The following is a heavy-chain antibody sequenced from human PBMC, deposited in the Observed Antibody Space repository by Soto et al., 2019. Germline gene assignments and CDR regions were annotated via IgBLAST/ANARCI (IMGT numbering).Heavy chain of an antibody. CDR1: EFTFDNYA. V-gene: IGHV3-23*01. J-gene: IGHJ4*02. CDR2: ISGSSSHT. CDR3: TGGGGGDISPGYYPLDC. Sequence: EVQLLESGGGLVQPGGSLRLSCAASEFTFDNYAMTWVRQAPGKGLEWVSVISGSSSHTYYADSVKGRFTISRDNSKKTVYRKRKGLRAEDTAVYYCTGGGGGDISPGYYPLDCWGQGTLVTVS. D-gene: IGHD3-9*01.